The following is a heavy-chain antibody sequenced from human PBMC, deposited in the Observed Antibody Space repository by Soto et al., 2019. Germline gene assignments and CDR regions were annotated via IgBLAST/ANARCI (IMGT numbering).Heavy chain of an antibody. V-gene: IGHV4-4*08. CDR2: IYSTGYV. D-gene: IGHD1-20*01. CDR1: GGSINNAF. J-gene: IGHJ4*02. CDR3: ARGNNCFLF. Sequence: QVHLQESGPGLVEPSETLSLSCLVSGGSINNAFWNWIRHTPGKGLQWIGYIYSTGYVAYSPSLEARATISMDKSRNQVSLRLTSVTAEDTATYYRARGNNCFLFWGQGTPVTVS.